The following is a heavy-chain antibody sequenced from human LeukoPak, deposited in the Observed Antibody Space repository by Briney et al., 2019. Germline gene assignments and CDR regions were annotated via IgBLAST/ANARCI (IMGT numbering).Heavy chain of an antibody. Sequence: SETLSLTCAVYGGSFSGYYWSWIRQPPGKGLEWIGEINHSGSTNYNPSPKSRVTISVDTSKNQSSLKLSSGTAADTAVYYCARGGWLRSYFDYWGQGTLVTVSS. V-gene: IGHV4-34*01. CDR3: ARGGWLRSYFDY. CDR2: INHSGST. D-gene: IGHD5-12*01. J-gene: IGHJ4*02. CDR1: GGSFSGYY.